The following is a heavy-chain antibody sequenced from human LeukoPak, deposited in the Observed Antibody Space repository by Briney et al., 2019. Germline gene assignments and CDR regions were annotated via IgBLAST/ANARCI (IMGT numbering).Heavy chain of an antibody. CDR2: IYTSGST. Sequence: SETLSLTCTVSGGSISSSSYYWGWIRQPPGKGLEWIGSIYTSGSTNYNPSLKSRVTISVDTSKNQFSLKLSSVTAADTAVYYCARAGYSSSYYYYYMDVWGKGTTVTVSS. D-gene: IGHD6-13*01. CDR1: GGSISSSSYY. V-gene: IGHV4-39*07. J-gene: IGHJ6*03. CDR3: ARAGYSSSYYYYYMDV.